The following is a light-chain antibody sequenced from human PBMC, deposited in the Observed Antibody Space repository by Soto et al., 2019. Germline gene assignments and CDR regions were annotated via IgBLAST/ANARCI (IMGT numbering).Light chain of an antibody. CDR3: QQYGSSMQT. Sequence: EVLMTQSPDTLYVSPGERVTLSCRASQSVSDKLAWYQQKPGQGPRLLVYRASTRTLGIPAKFSGSESGTEFTLTISRLEPEDFAVYYCQQYGSSMQTFGQGTKGDIK. CDR1: QSVSDK. J-gene: IGKJ1*01. V-gene: IGKV3-15*01. CDR2: RAS.